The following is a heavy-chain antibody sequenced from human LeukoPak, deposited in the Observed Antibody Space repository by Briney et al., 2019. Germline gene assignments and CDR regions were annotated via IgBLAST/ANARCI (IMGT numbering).Heavy chain of an antibody. V-gene: IGHV3-23*01. CDR1: GFTFSSYP. D-gene: IGHD4-11*01. CDR2: ISSSGGST. CDR3: ARERVTTTTFDY. J-gene: IGHJ4*02. Sequence: GGSLRLSCAASGFTFSSYPMSWVRQAPGKGLEWVSLISSSGGSTYYADSVRGRFTISRDKAKSTLYLQMDSLRAEDTDLYYCARERVTTTTFDYWGQGTLVTVSS.